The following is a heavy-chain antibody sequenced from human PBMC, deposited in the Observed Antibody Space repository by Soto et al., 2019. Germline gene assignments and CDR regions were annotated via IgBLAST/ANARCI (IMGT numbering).Heavy chain of an antibody. V-gene: IGHV3-48*03. J-gene: IGHJ6*02. D-gene: IGHD3-22*01. CDR1: GFTFSSYE. CDR3: ARDLDSGYQGHYYGMDV. CDR2: ISRSGSTI. Sequence: GGSLRLSCAASGFTFSSYEMNWVRQAPGKGLEWVSYISRSGSTIYYADSVKGRFTISRDNAKNSLYLQMNSLRAEDTAVYYCARDLDSGYQGHYYGMDVWGQGTTVTVSS.